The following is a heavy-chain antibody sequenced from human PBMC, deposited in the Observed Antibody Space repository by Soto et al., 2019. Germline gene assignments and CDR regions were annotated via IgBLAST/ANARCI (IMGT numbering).Heavy chain of an antibody. V-gene: IGHV1-46*01. CDR3: AMKGGPYQYDP. J-gene: IGHJ5*02. CDR1: GYTFTSYY. D-gene: IGHD2-15*01. Sequence: ASVKVSCKASGYTFTSYYMHWVRQAPGQGLEWMGIINPSGGSTSYAQKFQGRVTMTRDTSTSTVYMELSSLRSEDTAVYYCAMKGGPYQYDPWGQGTLVTVSS. CDR2: INPSGGST.